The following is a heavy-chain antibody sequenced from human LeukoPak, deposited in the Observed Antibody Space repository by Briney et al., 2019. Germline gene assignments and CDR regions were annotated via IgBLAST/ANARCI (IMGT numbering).Heavy chain of an antibody. CDR3: ARDSLGDYVWGSYRYEDY. Sequence: GRSLRLSCAASGFTFSSYWMSWVRQAPGKGLEWVANIKQDGSEKYYVDSVKGRFTISRDNAKNSLYLQMNSLRAEDTAVYYCARDSLGDYVWGSYRYEDYWGQGTLVTVSS. J-gene: IGHJ4*02. D-gene: IGHD3-16*02. CDR1: GFTFSSYW. CDR2: IKQDGSEK. V-gene: IGHV3-7*03.